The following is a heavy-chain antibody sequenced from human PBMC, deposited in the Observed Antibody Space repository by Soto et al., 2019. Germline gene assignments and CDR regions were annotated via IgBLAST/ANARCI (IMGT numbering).Heavy chain of an antibody. CDR1: GYSFINYW. Sequence: GQSLKISCKASGYSFINYWIGWVRQMPGKGLEWMGIIYPDDSDTRYSPSFRGQVTISADKSTSTAYLQWRSLKASDTAMYYCARHYSSSWYVGFDYWGQGTLVTVSS. CDR2: IYPDDSDT. D-gene: IGHD6-13*01. J-gene: IGHJ4*02. V-gene: IGHV5-51*01. CDR3: ARHYSSSWYVGFDY.